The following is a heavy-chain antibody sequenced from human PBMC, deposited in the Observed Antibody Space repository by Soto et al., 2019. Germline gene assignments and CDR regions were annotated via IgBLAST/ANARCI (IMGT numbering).Heavy chain of an antibody. CDR2: IYWNDDK. J-gene: IGHJ5*02. V-gene: IGHV2-5*01. CDR3: VHRLAVPGLAFVT. Sequence: SGPTLVNPTQTLRLTCAFSGFSLSASGASVGWIRQPPGKALEWLAHIYWNDDKRDSPSLRSRLTSSKDTSKNQVVLTFTNMDPADTATSYCVHRLAVPGLAFVTWGQGTLVTVSS. CDR1: GFSLSASGAS. D-gene: IGHD2-15*01.